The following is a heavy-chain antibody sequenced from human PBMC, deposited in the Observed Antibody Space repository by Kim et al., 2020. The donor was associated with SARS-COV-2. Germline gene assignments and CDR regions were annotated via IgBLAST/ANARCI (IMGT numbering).Heavy chain of an antibody. V-gene: IGHV1-2*02. CDR2: T. J-gene: IGHJ5*01. Sequence: TKYAQKFQGRVTMTRDTSISPAYLELNRLTSDDTAIYYCASSIAAAGADSWGQGTLVTVSS. CDR3: ASSIAAAGADS. D-gene: IGHD6-13*01.